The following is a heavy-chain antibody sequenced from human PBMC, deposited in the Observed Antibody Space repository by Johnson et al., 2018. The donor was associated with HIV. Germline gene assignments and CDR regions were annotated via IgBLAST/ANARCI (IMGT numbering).Heavy chain of an antibody. CDR1: GFTFSGYG. J-gene: IGHJ3*02. V-gene: IGHV3-30*03. CDR2: ISYDGSNK. CDR3: ARVEPIRRAIDAFDI. Sequence: QVQLVESGGGVVQPGGSLTLSCAASGFTFSGYGMHWVRQAPGKGLEWVAVISYDGSNKYYADSVKGRFTISRDNSKNTLYLQLNSLRAEDTAVYYCARVEPIRRAIDAFDIWGQGTMVTVSS.